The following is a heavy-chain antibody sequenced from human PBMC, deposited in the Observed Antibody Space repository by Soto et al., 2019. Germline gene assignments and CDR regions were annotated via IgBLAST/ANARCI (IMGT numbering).Heavy chain of an antibody. V-gene: IGHV1-8*01. CDR3: ARRRGSNGWFDL. CDR1: GYTFINYD. Sequence: QVQLVQSGAEVKKPGASVKVSCKASGYTFINYDMNWVRQAPGQGLEWVGWMNPDSGNTGYAQNLQGRVTMTGNTSISSVYMELSSLTSEDTAVYYCARRRGSNGWFDLWGQGTLVTVSS. CDR2: MNPDSGNT. J-gene: IGHJ5*02. D-gene: IGHD2-8*01.